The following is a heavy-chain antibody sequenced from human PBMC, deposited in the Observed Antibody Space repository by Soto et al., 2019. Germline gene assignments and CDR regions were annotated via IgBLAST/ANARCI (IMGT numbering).Heavy chain of an antibody. Sequence: SVKVSCKASGGTFGSDAITWVRQAPGQGLEWVGRIFPIFGTTNYAQNLQGRVTISADKSTLTSYMELHSLTSDDTALYYCARDRTDSGYYTNWLDPWGQGTQVTVSS. J-gene: IGHJ5*02. CDR1: GGTFGSDA. V-gene: IGHV1-69*06. CDR3: ARDRTDSGYYTNWLDP. D-gene: IGHD3-22*01. CDR2: IFPIFGTT.